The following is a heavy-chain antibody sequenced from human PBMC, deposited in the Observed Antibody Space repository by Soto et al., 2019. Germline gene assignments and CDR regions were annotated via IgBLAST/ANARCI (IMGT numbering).Heavy chain of an antibody. Sequence: EVQLVESGGGLVQPGESLRLSCAASGFTFSNSWMSWVRQAPGKGLEWVANIKEDGSEKDYVDPVKGRFTITRDNAKNSLYLQMNNLRAEDTAVYFCTRKRSGMDVWGQGTTVTVSS. V-gene: IGHV3-7*03. CDR3: TRKRSGMDV. CDR2: IKEDGSEK. J-gene: IGHJ6*02. CDR1: GFTFSNSW.